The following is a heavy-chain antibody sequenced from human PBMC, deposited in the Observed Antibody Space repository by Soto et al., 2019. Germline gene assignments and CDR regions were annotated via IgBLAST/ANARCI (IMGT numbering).Heavy chain of an antibody. CDR1: YGSISVSNVF. CDR2: IDYSGTA. J-gene: IGHJ4*02. V-gene: IGHV4-39*01. D-gene: IGHD4-4*01. Sequence: QLQLQESGPGLVKPWETLSLTCTVSYGSISVSNVFWGWVRQPPGKGLEWIGNIDYSGTAYFNPSLGTRVTFPVDTSKNQFSLTLYSVTAADTAVYFCARTTGRHLDFWGQGTLVTVSS. CDR3: ARTTGRHLDF.